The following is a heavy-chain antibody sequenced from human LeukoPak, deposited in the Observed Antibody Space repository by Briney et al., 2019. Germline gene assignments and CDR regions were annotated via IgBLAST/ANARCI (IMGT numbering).Heavy chain of an antibody. D-gene: IGHD3-10*01. CDR3: AVSGYGSTDS. CDR2: IHSSGST. Sequence: SETLSLTCTFSGDSITKHSWSWLGLPPGKGLEWIGYIHSSGSTSYSPSLESRVTITRDTSKNQFSLKMTAVTAADTAVYYCAVSGYGSTDSWGQGTLVTVSS. J-gene: IGHJ4*02. V-gene: IGHV4-59*03. CDR1: GDSITKHS.